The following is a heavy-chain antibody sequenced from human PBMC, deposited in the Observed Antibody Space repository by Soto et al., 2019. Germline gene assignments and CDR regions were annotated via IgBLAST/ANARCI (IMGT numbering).Heavy chain of an antibody. J-gene: IGHJ6*02. Sequence: SETLSLTCTVSGGSVSSGSYYWSWIRQPPGKGLEWIGYIYYSGSTNYNPSLKSRVTISVDTFKNQFSLKLSSVTAADTAVYKSASEVRAQGNNDHYYYGMDVWGQGTTVTVSS. D-gene: IGHD2-2*01. V-gene: IGHV4-61*01. CDR1: GGSVSSGSYY. CDR3: ASEVRAQGNNDHYYYGMDV. CDR2: IYYSGST.